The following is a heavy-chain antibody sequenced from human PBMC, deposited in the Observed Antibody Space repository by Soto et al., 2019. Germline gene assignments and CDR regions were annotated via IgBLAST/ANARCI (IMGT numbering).Heavy chain of an antibody. J-gene: IGHJ4*02. CDR3: VRDYASDSGVHLDF. Sequence: GASVKVSCKASGYRVTQYVIHWVRQAPGQRLEWMGWIGAGDGKTYYSQNFQGRVTITKDTSASTVYMELSSLVSEDTAVYYCVRDYASDSGVHLDFWGQGTLVTSPQ. CDR2: IGAGDGKT. D-gene: IGHD3-22*01. CDR1: GYRVTQYV. V-gene: IGHV1-3*01.